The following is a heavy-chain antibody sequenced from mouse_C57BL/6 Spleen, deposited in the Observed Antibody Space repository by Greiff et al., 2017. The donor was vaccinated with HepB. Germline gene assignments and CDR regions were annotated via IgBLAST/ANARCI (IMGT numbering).Heavy chain of an antibody. CDR3: ARIDSSGWFAY. CDR2: IDPSDSYT. D-gene: IGHD3-2*02. J-gene: IGHJ3*01. Sequence: VQLQQPGAELVKPGASVKLSCKASGYTFTSYWMQWVKQRPGQGLEWIGEIDPSDSYTNYNHKFKGKATLTVDTSSSTAYMQLSSLTSEDSAVYYCARIDSSGWFAYWGQGTLVTVSA. V-gene: IGHV1-50*01. CDR1: GYTFTSYW.